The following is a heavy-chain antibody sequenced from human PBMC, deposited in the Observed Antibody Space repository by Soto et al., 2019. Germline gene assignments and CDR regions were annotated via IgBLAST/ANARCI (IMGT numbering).Heavy chain of an antibody. D-gene: IGHD4-4*01. CDR1: GFTFSSYG. CDR3: AKDRHTVTPLYYYYYGMDV. Sequence: GGSLRLSCAASGFTFSSYGMHWVRQAPGKGLEWVAVISYDGSNKYYADSVKGRFTISRDNSKNTLYLQMNSLRAEDTAVYYCAKDRHTVTPLYYYYYGMDVWGQGTTVTVSS. J-gene: IGHJ6*02. CDR2: ISYDGSNK. V-gene: IGHV3-30*18.